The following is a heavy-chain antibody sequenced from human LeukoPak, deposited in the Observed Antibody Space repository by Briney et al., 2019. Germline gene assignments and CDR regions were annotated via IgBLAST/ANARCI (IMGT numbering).Heavy chain of an antibody. J-gene: IGHJ4*02. Sequence: GGSLRLSCAASGFTFSSYEMNWVRQAPGKGLERVSYISSSGSTICYADSVKGRFTISRDNAKNSLYLQMNSLRAEDTAVYYCASWGRWDPYYFDYWGQGTLVTVSS. D-gene: IGHD3-16*01. CDR2: ISSSGSTI. CDR1: GFTFSSYE. CDR3: ASWGRWDPYYFDY. V-gene: IGHV3-48*03.